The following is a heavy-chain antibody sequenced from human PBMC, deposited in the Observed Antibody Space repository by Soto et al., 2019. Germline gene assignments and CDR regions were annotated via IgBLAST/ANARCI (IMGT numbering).Heavy chain of an antibody. CDR1: GGSISSSSYY. Sequence: QLQLQESGPGLVKPSETLSLTCTVSGGSISSSSYYWGWIRQPPGKGLEWIGSIYYSGSTYYNPSLKSRVTISVDTSKNQFSLKLSSVTAADTAVYYCARQAGLHSSGWPPHGYFDYWGQGTLVTVSS. V-gene: IGHV4-39*01. CDR2: IYYSGST. D-gene: IGHD6-19*01. CDR3: ARQAGLHSSGWPPHGYFDY. J-gene: IGHJ4*02.